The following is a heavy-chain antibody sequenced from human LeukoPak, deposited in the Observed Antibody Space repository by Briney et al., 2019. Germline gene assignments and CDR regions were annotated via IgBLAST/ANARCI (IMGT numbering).Heavy chain of an antibody. D-gene: IGHD6-13*01. J-gene: IGHJ4*02. V-gene: IGHV1-2*02. CDR3: ARDQIGVAAAAY. Sequence: ASVKVSCKASGYTFTGYYMHWVRQAPGQGLERMGWINPNSGGTNYAQKFQGRVTMTRDTSISTAHMELSRLRSDDTALYYCARDQIGVAAAAYWGQGTLVTVSS. CDR1: GYTFTGYY. CDR2: INPNSGGT.